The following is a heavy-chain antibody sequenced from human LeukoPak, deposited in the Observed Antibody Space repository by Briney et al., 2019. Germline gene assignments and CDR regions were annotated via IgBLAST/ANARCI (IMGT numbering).Heavy chain of an antibody. CDR3: ARAPGIGLFDP. CDR1: GDSISDDSVNKNNW. J-gene: IGHJ5*02. D-gene: IGHD6-13*01. CDR2: VSLDGIT. V-gene: IGHV4-4*02. Sequence: PSGTLSLTCVFSGDSISDDSVNKNNWLNWVRQAPGKGLEWIGDVSLDGITNYNPSLLGRVTISVDTSKNQFSLKLSSVTAADTAVYYCARAPGIGLFDPWGQGTLVTVSS.